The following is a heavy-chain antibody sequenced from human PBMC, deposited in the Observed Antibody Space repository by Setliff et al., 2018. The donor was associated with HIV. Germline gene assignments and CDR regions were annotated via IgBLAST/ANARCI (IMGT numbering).Heavy chain of an antibody. D-gene: IGHD3-22*01. Sequence: KPSETLSLTCAVYGGPLSGHYWSWIRQPPGQGLEWIGETSHSGKTNYNPSLKSRVTISIDTSKNQFSLSLTSVTDADTAVYYCASRIYYYDTYRVLREEGFDPWGQGTLVTVSS. J-gene: IGHJ5*02. V-gene: IGHV4-34*01. CDR1: GGPLSGHY. CDR3: ASRIYYYDTYRVLREEGFDP. CDR2: TSHSGKT.